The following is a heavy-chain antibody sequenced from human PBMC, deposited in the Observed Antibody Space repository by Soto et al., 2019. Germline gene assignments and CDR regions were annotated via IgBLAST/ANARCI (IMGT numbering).Heavy chain of an antibody. Sequence: SETLSLTCAFSGVSISSSNWWSWVREPPGKGLEWIGEIYHSGSTNYNPSLKSRVTISVDKSKNQFSLKLSSVTAADTAVYYCARDCSSTRCSPGGYWGQGTLVTLSS. D-gene: IGHD2-2*01. J-gene: IGHJ4*02. V-gene: IGHV4-4*02. CDR1: GVSISSSNW. CDR2: IYHSGST. CDR3: ARDCSSTRCSPGGY.